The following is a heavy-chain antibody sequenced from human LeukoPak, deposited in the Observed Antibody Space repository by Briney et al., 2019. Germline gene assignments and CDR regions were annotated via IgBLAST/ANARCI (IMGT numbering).Heavy chain of an antibody. D-gene: IGHD6-19*01. CDR1: GFTFSSHS. CDR3: ARAKAGRVFDY. Sequence: PGGSLRLSCVASGFTFSSHSMNWVRQAPGKGLEWVASISSGSDHIYYADSVKGRFTLSRDNARNSLYLQMNSLRAEDTAVYYCARAKAGRVFDYGGQGTLVTVSS. CDR2: ISSGSDHI. J-gene: IGHJ4*02. V-gene: IGHV3-21*01.